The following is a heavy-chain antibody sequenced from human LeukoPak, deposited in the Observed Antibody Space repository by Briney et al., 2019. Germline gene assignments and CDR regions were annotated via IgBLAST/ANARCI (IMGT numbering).Heavy chain of an antibody. CDR2: INPSGGST. Sequence: ASVKVSCKASGYTFTGYYMHWARQAPGQGLEWMGIINPSGGSTSYAQKFQGRVTMTRDTSTSTVYMELSSLRSEDTAVHYCASEPRRDGYTFDYWGQGTLVTVSS. CDR1: GYTFTGYY. J-gene: IGHJ4*02. CDR3: ASEPRRDGYTFDY. D-gene: IGHD5-24*01. V-gene: IGHV1-46*03.